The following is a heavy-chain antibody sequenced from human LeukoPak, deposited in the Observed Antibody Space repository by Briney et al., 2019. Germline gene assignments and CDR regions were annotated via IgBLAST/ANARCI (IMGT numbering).Heavy chain of an antibody. CDR2: IDAGGST. V-gene: IGHV3-53*01. D-gene: IGHD2-2*02. J-gene: IGHJ5*02. CDR1: GFTFSSSW. CDR3: ARVALYQSLPFDL. Sequence: PGGSLRLSCGASGFTFSSSWMSWVRQAPGKGLEWVSFIDAGGSTDYADSVKGRFTISRDNSNNTLYLQMNSLRAEDTAVYFCARVALYQSLPFDLWGQGSLVTVSS.